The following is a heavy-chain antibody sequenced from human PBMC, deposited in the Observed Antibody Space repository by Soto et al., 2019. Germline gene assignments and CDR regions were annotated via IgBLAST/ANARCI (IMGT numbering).Heavy chain of an antibody. Sequence: GGSLRLSCAASGFTFTRYSMNWVRQAPGKGLEWVSSTSSTTNYIYYADSMKGRFTVSRDNAKNSVYLEMNSLSAEDTAVYYCARESEDLTSNFDYWGQGTLVTSPQ. CDR3: ARESEDLTSNFDY. CDR2: TSSTTNYI. J-gene: IGHJ4*02. CDR1: GFTFTRYS. V-gene: IGHV3-21*01.